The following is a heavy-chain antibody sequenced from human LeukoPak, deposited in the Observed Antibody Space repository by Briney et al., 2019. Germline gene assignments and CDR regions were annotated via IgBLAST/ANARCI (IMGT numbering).Heavy chain of an antibody. V-gene: IGHV4-4*07. CDR2: IYTSGST. D-gene: IGHD6-13*01. Sequence: SETLSLTCTVSGGSISSYYWSWIRQPAGKGLEWIGRIYTSGSTNYNPSLKSRVTISVDTSKNQFSLKLSSVTAADTAVYYCARSYSSSWDPRPSIFDYWGQGTLVTVSS. CDR3: ARSYSSSWDPRPSIFDY. J-gene: IGHJ4*02. CDR1: GGSISSYY.